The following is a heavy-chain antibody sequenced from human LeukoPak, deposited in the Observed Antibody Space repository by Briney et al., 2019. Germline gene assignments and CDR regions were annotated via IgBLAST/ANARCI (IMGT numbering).Heavy chain of an antibody. Sequence: PGGSLRLSCAASGFTVSSNYMSWVRQAPGKGLEWVSVIYSGGSTHYADSVKGRFTISRDNSKNTLYLQINSLRAEDTAVCYCARDEHGGAFDIWGQGTMVTVSS. J-gene: IGHJ3*02. CDR1: GFTVSSNY. CDR2: IYSGGST. D-gene: IGHD2-15*01. V-gene: IGHV3-53*01. CDR3: ARDEHGGAFDI.